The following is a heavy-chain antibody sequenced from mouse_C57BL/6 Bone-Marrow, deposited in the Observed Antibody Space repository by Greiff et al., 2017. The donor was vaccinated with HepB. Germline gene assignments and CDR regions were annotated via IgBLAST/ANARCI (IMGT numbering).Heavy chain of an antibody. CDR1: GYAFSSSW. Sequence: VKLQESGPELVKPGASVKISCKASGYAFSSSWMNWVKQRPGKGLEWIGRIYPGDGDTNYNGKFKGKATLTADKSSSTAYMQLSSLTSEDSAVYFCASPPYYYGSSYDWYFDVWGTGTTVTVSS. CDR3: ASPPYYYGSSYDWYFDV. D-gene: IGHD1-1*01. V-gene: IGHV1-82*01. CDR2: IYPGDGDT. J-gene: IGHJ1*03.